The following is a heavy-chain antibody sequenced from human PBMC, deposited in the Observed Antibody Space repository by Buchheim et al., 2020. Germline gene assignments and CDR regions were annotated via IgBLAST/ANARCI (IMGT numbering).Heavy chain of an antibody. V-gene: IGHV3-23*04. CDR1: GFTFSSYA. Sequence: EVQLVESGGGLVQPGGSLRLSCAASGFTFSSYAMSWVRQAPGKGLEWVSAISGSGGSTYYADSVKGRFTIYRDNSKKPLYLQMNSLRAEDTAVYYCAKAVESYSSGWYSGYFDYWGQGTL. CDR3: AKAVESYSSGWYSGYFDY. CDR2: ISGSGGST. D-gene: IGHD6-19*01. J-gene: IGHJ4*02.